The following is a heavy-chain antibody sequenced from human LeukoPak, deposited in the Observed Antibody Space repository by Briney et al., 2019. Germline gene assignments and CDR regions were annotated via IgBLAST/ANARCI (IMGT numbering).Heavy chain of an antibody. CDR3: ARGRPNRYYYGSGSSSLVQPYFDY. V-gene: IGHV4-4*02. D-gene: IGHD3-10*01. J-gene: IGHJ4*02. CDR2: VHLDGRT. Sequence: SETPSLTCDVSGGSVTSTNWWTWVRPPPGKGLEWIGEVHLDGRTNYNPSLKSRLIMSVDLPENHISLKLTSVTAADTAVYYCARGRPNRYYYGSGSSSLVQPYFDYWGQGTLVTVSS. CDR1: GGSVTSTNW.